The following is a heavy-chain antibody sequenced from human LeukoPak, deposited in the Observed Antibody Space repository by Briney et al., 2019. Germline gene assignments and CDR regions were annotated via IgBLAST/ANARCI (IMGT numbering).Heavy chain of an antibody. D-gene: IGHD1-26*01. CDR1: GFSISSGYY. V-gene: IGHV4-38-2*01. Sequence: SETLSLTCGVSGFSISSGYYWGWIRQPPGKGLEWIGSVYYSGSTDYNPSLKSRVTISVDTSRNQFSLRLKPVTATDTAVYYCARNSSGSYFDHWGQGSLVTVSS. CDR2: VYYSGST. J-gene: IGHJ4*02. CDR3: ARNSSGSYFDH.